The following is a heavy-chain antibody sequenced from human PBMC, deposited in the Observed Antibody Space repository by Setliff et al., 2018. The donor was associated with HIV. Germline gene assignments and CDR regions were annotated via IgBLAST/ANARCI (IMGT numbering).Heavy chain of an antibody. D-gene: IGHD3-3*01. J-gene: IGHJ3*02. CDR3: ARESRNDFWSGYYRTFDI. CDR2: IYYSGST. V-gene: IGHV4-38-2*02. Sequence: PSETLSLTCAVSGYSISSGYYWDWIRQPPGKGLEWIGSIYYSGSTYYNPSLKSRVTISVDTSKNQFSLKLSSVTAADTAMYFCARESRNDFWSGYYRTFDIWGQGTMVTVSS. CDR1: GYSISSGYY.